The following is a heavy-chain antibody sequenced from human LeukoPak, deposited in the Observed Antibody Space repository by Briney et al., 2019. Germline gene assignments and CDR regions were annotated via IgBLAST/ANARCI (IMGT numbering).Heavy chain of an antibody. CDR1: GGSFSGYY. CDR2: INHSGST. D-gene: IGHD2-2*01. J-gene: IGHJ5*02. V-gene: IGHV4-34*01. Sequence: SETLSLTCAVYGGSFSGYYWSWIRQPPGKGLEWIGEINHSGSTYYNPSLKSRVTISVDTSKNQFSLKLSSVTAADTAVYYCARGAVVVPAALNWFDPWGQGTLVTVSS. CDR3: ARGAVVVPAALNWFDP.